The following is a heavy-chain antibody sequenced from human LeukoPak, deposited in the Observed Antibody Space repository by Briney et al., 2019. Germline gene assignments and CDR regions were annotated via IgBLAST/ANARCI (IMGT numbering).Heavy chain of an antibody. CDR1: GGSISSYY. CDR2: IYYSGST. V-gene: IGHV4-59*01. J-gene: IGHJ4*02. Sequence: PSETLSLTCTVSGGSISSYYWSWIRQPPGKGLEWIGYIYYSGSTNYNPSLKSRVTISVDTSKNQFSLKLSSVTAADTAVYYCARDRHYYDSSGYYYYFDYWGQETLVTVSS. CDR3: ARDRHYYDSSGYYYYFDY. D-gene: IGHD3-22*01.